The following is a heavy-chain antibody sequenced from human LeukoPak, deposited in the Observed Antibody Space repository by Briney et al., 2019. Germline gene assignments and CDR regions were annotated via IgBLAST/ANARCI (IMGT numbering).Heavy chain of an antibody. CDR1: GGSISSYY. CDR3: ARGYFYYDSSGYPHEDYYYYYMDV. J-gene: IGHJ6*03. Sequence: SETLSLTCTVSGGSISSYYWSWIRQPPGKGLEWIGYIYYSGSTDYNPSLKSRVTISVDTSKNQFSLKLSSVTAADTAVYYCARGYFYYDSSGYPHEDYYYYYMDVWGKGTTVTISS. D-gene: IGHD3-22*01. V-gene: IGHV4-59*01. CDR2: IYYSGST.